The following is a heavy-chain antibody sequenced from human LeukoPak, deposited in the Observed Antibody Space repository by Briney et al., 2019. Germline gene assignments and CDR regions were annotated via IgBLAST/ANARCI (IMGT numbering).Heavy chain of an antibody. CDR2: INPNSGGT. CDR1: GYTFTGYY. V-gene: IGHV1-2*02. D-gene: IGHD3-22*01. CDR3: ARFVITQIYYYYGMDV. Sequence: ASVKVSCKASGYTFTGYYMHWVRQAPGQGLEWMGWINPNSGGTNYAQKFQGRVTMTRDTSISTAYMELSRLGSDDTAVYYCARFVITQIYYYYGMDVWGQGTTVTVSS. J-gene: IGHJ6*02.